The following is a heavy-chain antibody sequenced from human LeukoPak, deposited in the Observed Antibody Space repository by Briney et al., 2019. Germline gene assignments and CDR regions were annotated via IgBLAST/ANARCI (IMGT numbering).Heavy chain of an antibody. Sequence: SGGSLRLSCAASGFTFSAHWMSWVRQAPGKGLEWVANIKQDESEKSYVDSVKGRFTISRDSAKNSLYLQMNSLRAEDTAVYYCARILYYIFDYWGQGTLVTVSS. D-gene: IGHD2-8*01. CDR2: IKQDESEK. J-gene: IGHJ4*02. CDR1: GFTFSAHW. CDR3: ARILYYIFDY. V-gene: IGHV3-7*01.